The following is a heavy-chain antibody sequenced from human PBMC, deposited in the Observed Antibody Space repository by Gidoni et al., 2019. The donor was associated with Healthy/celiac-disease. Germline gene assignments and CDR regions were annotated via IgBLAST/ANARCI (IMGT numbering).Heavy chain of an antibody. V-gene: IGHV3-48*02. J-gene: IGHJ4*02. Sequence: EVQLVESGGGLVQPGGSLRLSCAASGFTFSSYSMNWVRQAPGKGLEWVSYISSSTSTIYYADSVKGRFTISRDNAKNSLYLQMNSLRDEDTAVYYCAGTLGYSGYDIFDYWGQGTLVTVSS. CDR1: GFTFSSYS. CDR2: ISSSTSTI. CDR3: AGTLGYSGYDIFDY. D-gene: IGHD5-12*01.